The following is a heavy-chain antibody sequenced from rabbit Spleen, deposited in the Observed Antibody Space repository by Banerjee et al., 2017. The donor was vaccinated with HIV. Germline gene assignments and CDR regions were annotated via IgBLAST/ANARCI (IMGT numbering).Heavy chain of an antibody. Sequence: QEQLEESGGDLVKPGASLTLTCTASGFSFSSSYYMCWVRQAPGKGLEWIACIYTGDGNTYYANWAKGRFTISKISSTTVTLQMTSLTAADTATYFCARSTSNIDYTAYFNLWGPGTLVTVS. D-gene: IGHD1-1*01. CDR3: ARSTSNIDYTAYFNL. V-gene: IGHV1S45*01. J-gene: IGHJ4*01. CDR1: GFSFSSSYY. CDR2: IYTGDGNT.